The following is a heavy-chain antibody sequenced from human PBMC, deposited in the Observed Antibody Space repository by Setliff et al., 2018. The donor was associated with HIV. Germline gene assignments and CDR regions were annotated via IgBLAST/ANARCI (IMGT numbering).Heavy chain of an antibody. V-gene: IGHV4-39*01. Sequence: SETLSLTCTISGGSISGGSYYWGWIRQPPGKGLEWIGTIYYSGSTYYNPSLRSRVTISVDTSRNQFSLRLSSVTAADTAFYYCARHNPASVPASSPDYWGQGTLVTVSS. CDR2: IYYSGST. CDR1: GGSISGGSYY. D-gene: IGHD2-2*01. CDR3: ARHNPASVPASSPDY. J-gene: IGHJ4*02.